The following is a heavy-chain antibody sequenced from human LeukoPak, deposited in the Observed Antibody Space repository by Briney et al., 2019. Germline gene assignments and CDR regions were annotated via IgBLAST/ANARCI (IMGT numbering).Heavy chain of an antibody. CDR2: IYSGSS. CDR1: GFVVSSKY. D-gene: IGHD3-22*01. Sequence: PGGSLRLSCTASGFVVSSKYINWVRQAPGKGLEWVSIIYSGSSYYADSVKGRFTISRDNSKNTLYLQMNSLRAEDTAVYYCARGKYYDSSGYPDYWGQGTLVTVSS. J-gene: IGHJ4*02. CDR3: ARGKYYDSSGYPDY. V-gene: IGHV3-66*01.